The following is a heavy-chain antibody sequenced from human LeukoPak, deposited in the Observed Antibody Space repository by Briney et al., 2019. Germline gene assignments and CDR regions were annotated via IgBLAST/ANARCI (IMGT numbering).Heavy chain of an antibody. D-gene: IGHD5-24*01. CDR3: ARGVKMATINPFDY. V-gene: IGHV1-69*02. CDR2: IIPILGIA. J-gene: IGHJ4*02. CDR1: GGTFSSYT. Sequence: SVKVSCKASGGTFSSYTISGVRQAPGQGLEWMGRIIPILGIANYAQKFQGRVTITADKSTSTAYMELSSLRSEDTAVYYCARGVKMATINPFDYWGQGTLVTVSS.